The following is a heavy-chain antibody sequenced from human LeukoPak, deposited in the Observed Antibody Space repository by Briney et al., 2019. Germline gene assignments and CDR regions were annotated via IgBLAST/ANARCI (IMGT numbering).Heavy chain of an antibody. CDR2: IYYSGST. CDR1: GVSISSYC. CDR3: ARRGVTYYYDSSSYYCFDD. J-gene: IGHJ4*02. D-gene: IGHD3-22*01. V-gene: IGHV4-59*01. Sequence: PSETLSLTCAVSGVSISSYCMSWIRQPPGKGLEWIGYIYYSGSTNYNPSLKSRVTISVDTSKNQFSLKLSSVTAADTAVYYCARRGVTYYYDSSSYYCFDDSSQGTLVTVSS.